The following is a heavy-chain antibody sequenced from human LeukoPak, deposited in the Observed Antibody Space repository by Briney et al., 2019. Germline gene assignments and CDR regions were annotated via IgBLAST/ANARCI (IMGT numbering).Heavy chain of an antibody. CDR1: GGSFSGYY. D-gene: IGHD6-13*01. CDR3: ARGIAAAGTFFDY. J-gene: IGHJ4*02. CDR2: INHSGST. V-gene: IGHV4-34*01. Sequence: SETLSLTCAVYGGSFSGYYWSWIRQPPGKGLEWIGEINHSGSTNYNPSLKSRVTISVDTSKNQFSLKLSSVTAADTAVYYCARGIAAAGTFFDYWGQGSLVTVSS.